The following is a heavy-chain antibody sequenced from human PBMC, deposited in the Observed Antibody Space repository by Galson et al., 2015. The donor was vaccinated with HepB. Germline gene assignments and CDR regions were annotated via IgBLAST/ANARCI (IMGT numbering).Heavy chain of an antibody. D-gene: IGHD6-19*01. V-gene: IGHV3-33*01. J-gene: IGHJ1*01. CDR1: GFTFSSYG. Sequence: SLRLSCAASGFTFSSYGMHWVRQAPGKGLEWVAVIWYDGSNKYYADSVKGRFTISRDNSKNTLYLQMNSLRAEDTAVYYCARDRQWLVLGYFQHWGQGTLVTVSS. CDR3: ARDRQWLVLGYFQH. CDR2: IWYDGSNK.